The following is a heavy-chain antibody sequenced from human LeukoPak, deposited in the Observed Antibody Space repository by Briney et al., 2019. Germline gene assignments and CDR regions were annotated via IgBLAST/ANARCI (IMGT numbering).Heavy chain of an antibody. CDR1: GYTFTSYY. CDR2: INPNSGGT. V-gene: IGHV1-2*02. Sequence: ASVKVSCKASGYTFTSYYMHWVRQAPGQGLEWMGWINPNSGGTNYAQKFQGRVTMTRDTSISTAYMELSRLRSDDTAVYYCASSQIAAAGTGAFGIWGQGTMVTVSS. D-gene: IGHD6-13*01. CDR3: ASSQIAAAGTGAFGI. J-gene: IGHJ3*02.